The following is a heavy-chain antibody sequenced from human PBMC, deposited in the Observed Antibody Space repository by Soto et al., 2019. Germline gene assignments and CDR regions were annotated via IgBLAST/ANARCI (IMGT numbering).Heavy chain of an antibody. V-gene: IGHV3-33*01. CDR1: GFTFSSYG. Sequence: QVQLVESGGGVVQPGRSLRLSCAASGFTFSSYGMHWVRQAPGKGLEWVAVIWYDGSNKNYADSVKGRFTISRDNSKNTLYLQMNSLRAEDTAGYYCARDGLLWGDYWGQGTLVTVSS. CDR3: ARDGLLWGDY. J-gene: IGHJ4*02. CDR2: IWYDGSNK. D-gene: IGHD3-10*01.